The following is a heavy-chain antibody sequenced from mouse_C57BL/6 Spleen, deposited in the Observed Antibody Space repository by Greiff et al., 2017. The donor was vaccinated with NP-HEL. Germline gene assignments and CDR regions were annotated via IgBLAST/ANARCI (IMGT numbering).Heavy chain of an antibody. CDR1: GYTFTSYW. CDR3: ARSGLRLSWFAY. J-gene: IGHJ3*01. D-gene: IGHD2-4*01. V-gene: IGHV1-55*01. CDR2: IYPGSGST. Sequence: VQLQQPGAELVKPGASVKMSCKASGYTFTSYWITWVKQRPGQGLEWIGDIYPGSGSTNYNEKFKSKATLTVDTSSSTAYMQLSSLTSEDSAVYYCARSGLRLSWFAYWGQGTLVTVSA.